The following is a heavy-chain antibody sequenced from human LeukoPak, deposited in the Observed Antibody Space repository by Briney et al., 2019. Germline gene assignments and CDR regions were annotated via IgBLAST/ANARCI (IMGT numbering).Heavy chain of an antibody. CDR3: VKDISPGGAAI. J-gene: IGHJ3*02. Sequence: GGSLRLSCSTSGFTIHHHAIHWVRHTPGKGLEWVSGLGWNTGIVVYADSVKGRFTTSRDTANNSLYLQMNSLRTEDTALYYCVKDISPGGAAIWGQGTKVTISA. V-gene: IGHV3-9*01. CDR1: GFTIHHHA. D-gene: IGHD3-16*01. CDR2: LGWNTGIV.